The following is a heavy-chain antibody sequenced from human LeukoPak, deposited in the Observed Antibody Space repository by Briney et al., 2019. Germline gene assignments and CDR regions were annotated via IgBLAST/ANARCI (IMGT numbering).Heavy chain of an antibody. CDR1: GFTFSSYW. CDR2: IKQDGSEK. V-gene: IGHV3-7*04. CDR3: ARGSYYYDSSGSIPLPYYFDY. Sequence: GGSLRLSCAASGFTFSSYWMSWVRQAPGKGLEWVANIKQDGSEKYYVDSVKGRFTISRDNAKNSLYLQMNSLRAEDTAVYYCARGSYYYDSSGSIPLPYYFDYWGQGTLVTVSS. J-gene: IGHJ4*02. D-gene: IGHD3-22*01.